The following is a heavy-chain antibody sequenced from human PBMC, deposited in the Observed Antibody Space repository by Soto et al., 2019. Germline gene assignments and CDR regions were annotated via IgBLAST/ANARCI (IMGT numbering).Heavy chain of an antibody. CDR2: INHSGST. D-gene: IGHD3-16*02. CDR1: GGSFSGYY. CDR3: ARARALGLYDYIWGSYRQDAFDI. Sequence: QVQLQQWGAGLLKPSETLSLTCAVYGGSFSGYYWSWIRQPPGKGLEWIGEINHSGSTNYNPSLKSRVTISVDTSKNQFSLKLSSVTAADTAVYYCARARALGLYDYIWGSYRQDAFDIWGQGTMVTVSS. J-gene: IGHJ3*02. V-gene: IGHV4-34*01.